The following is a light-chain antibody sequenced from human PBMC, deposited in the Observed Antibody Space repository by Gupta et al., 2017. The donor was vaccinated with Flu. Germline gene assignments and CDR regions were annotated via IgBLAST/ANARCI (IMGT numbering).Light chain of an antibody. V-gene: IGKV1-16*01. Sequence: GDRVTITCRASQSIDYSLAWFQQRPGKAPKSLIYATSTLQAGVPSRFSGSGSGTNFTITISRLQPEDFGTYYCQQCGYYPLTFGGGTKVEIK. CDR3: QQCGYYPLT. CDR2: ATS. J-gene: IGKJ4*01. CDR1: QSIDYS.